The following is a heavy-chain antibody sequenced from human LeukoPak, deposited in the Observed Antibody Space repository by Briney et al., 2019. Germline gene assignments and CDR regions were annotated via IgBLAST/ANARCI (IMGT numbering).Heavy chain of an antibody. Sequence: GGSLRLSCAASGFTSRSYAMSWVRQAPGKGLEWVSAISGGGAGTYYADSVKGRFTISRDNSKNTLYLQMNSLRAEDTAVYYCAKPAYCGGDCYLYYFDYLGQGTLVTVSS. D-gene: IGHD2-21*02. J-gene: IGHJ4*02. CDR3: AKPAYCGGDCYLYYFDY. CDR1: GFTSRSYA. CDR2: ISGGGAGT. V-gene: IGHV3-23*01.